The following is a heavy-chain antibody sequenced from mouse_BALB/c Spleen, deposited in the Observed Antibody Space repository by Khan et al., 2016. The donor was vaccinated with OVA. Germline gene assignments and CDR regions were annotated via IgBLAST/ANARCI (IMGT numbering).Heavy chain of an antibody. J-gene: IGHJ3*01. CDR3: ARGYDFFAY. V-gene: IGHV1-26*01. CDR2: VNPNTGGS. CDR1: GYSFTLYY. D-gene: IGHD2-14*01. Sequence: VQLQQSGPDLVKPGASVKISCKASGYSFTLYYMTWVKQSHGKSLEWIGRVNPNTGGSDSNQEFKGKAILTVDKSSNTAYMELHSLTSEDSAFYYCARGYDFFAYWGQGTLVTVSA.